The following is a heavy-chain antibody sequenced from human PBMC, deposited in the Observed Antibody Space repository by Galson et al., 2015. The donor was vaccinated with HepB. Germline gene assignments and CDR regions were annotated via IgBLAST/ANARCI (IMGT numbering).Heavy chain of an antibody. V-gene: IGHV3-15*01. Sequence: SLRLSCAASGFTFSNAWMSWVRQAPGKGLEWVGRIKSKTDGGTTDYAAPVKGRFTISRDDSKNTLYLQMNSLRAEDTAVYYCAKYRGGDYYGSSGLYYYYGMDVWGQGTTVTVSS. CDR2: IKSKTDGGTT. J-gene: IGHJ6*02. CDR1: GFTFSNAW. CDR3: AKYRGGDYYGSSGLYYYYGMDV. D-gene: IGHD3-22*01.